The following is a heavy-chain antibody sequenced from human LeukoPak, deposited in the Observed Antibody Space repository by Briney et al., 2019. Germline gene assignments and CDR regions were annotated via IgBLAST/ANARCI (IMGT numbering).Heavy chain of an antibody. D-gene: IGHD3-3*01. CDR1: GYTFTNYY. CDR3: ARDGETNDFWSPYVPVVFDY. CDR2: INPNSGGT. Sequence: ASVKVSCKASGYTFTNYYIHWVRQAPGQGLEWMGGINPNSGGTIYAQKFQGRVTVTRDTSLTTAYMELSRLRPDDTAVYYCARDGETNDFWSPYVPVVFDYWGQGTLVTVSS. V-gene: IGHV1-2*02. J-gene: IGHJ4*02.